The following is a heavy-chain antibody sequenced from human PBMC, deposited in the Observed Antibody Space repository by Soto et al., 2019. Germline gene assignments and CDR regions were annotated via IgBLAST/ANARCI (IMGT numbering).Heavy chain of an antibody. CDR1: SASIITEQR. CDR3: ARSFGWYAIDH. V-gene: IGHV4-4*02. Sequence: QMQLQESGPGLVKPSETLSLTCAVSSASIITEQRWTWVRQPPGKGLEWIGAIHHSGSTNNNPSLRSRVTMSVDKSQNHFSLHLNSVTAADTALDHCARSFGWYAIDHWGQGTLVIVSS. D-gene: IGHD6-19*01. CDR2: IHHSGST. J-gene: IGHJ4*02.